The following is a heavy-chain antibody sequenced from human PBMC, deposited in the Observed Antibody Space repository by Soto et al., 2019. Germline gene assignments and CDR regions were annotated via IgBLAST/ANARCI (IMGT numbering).Heavy chain of an antibody. CDR1: GGSISSSSYY. V-gene: IGHV4-39*01. CDR3: ARSGYRTGSDY. Sequence: QLQLQESGPGLVKPSETLSLTCTVSGGSISSSSYYWGWIRQPPGKGLEWIGSIYYSGSTYYNPSLKSRVTISVDTSKNQFSLKLSSVTAADTAVYYCARSGYRTGSDYWGQGTLVTVSS. CDR2: IYYSGST. D-gene: IGHD3-16*02. J-gene: IGHJ4*02.